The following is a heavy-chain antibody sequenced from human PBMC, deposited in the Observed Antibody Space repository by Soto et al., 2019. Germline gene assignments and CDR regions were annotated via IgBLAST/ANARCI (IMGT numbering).Heavy chain of an antibody. CDR1: GGSRRSVGSF. J-gene: IGHJ4*02. Sequence: SGKEWAAATLSLTCAVPGGSRRSVGSFCSWIRQPPGKGLEWIGYMYHSGSTYYNPSLKSRVTISIDRSKNQFSLKLSSVTAADTAVYYCARVPDYWGQGILVTVSS. D-gene: IGHD2-2*01. V-gene: IGHV4-30-2*01. CDR2: MYHSGST. CDR3: ARVPDY.